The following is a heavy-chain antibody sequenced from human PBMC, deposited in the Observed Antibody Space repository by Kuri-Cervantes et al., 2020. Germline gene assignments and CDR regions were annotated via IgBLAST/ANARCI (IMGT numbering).Heavy chain of an antibody. D-gene: IGHD4-23*01. Sequence: GRSLRLSCAASGFTFSSYGMHWVRQAPGKGLEWVAVISYDGSNKYYADSVKGRFTISRDNSKNTLYLQMNSLRGEDTAVYYCAKDFHGGNSARSAFDSWGQGTMVTVSS. CDR3: AKDFHGGNSARSAFDS. V-gene: IGHV3-30*18. CDR1: GFTFSSYG. J-gene: IGHJ3*02. CDR2: ISYDGSNK.